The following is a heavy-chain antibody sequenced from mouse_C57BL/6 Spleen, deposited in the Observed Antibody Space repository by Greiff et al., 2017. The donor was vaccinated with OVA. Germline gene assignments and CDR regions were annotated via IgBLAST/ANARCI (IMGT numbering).Heavy chain of an antibody. CDR2: IWSGGST. Sequence: VQLVESGPGLVQPSQSLSITCTVSGFSLTSYGVHWVRQSPGKGLEWLGVIWSGGSTDYNAAFISRLSISKDNSKSQVFFKMNSLQADDTAIYYCARSIYYGYDGFAYWGQGTLVTVSA. CDR3: ARSIYYGYDGFAY. J-gene: IGHJ3*01. CDR1: GFSLTSYG. V-gene: IGHV2-2*01. D-gene: IGHD2-2*01.